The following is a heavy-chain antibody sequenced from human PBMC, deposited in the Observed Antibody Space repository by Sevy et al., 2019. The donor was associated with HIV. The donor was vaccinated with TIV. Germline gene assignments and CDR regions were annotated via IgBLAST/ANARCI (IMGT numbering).Heavy chain of an antibody. Sequence: GESLKISCKGSGDSFTSYWIGWVRQLPGKGLEWMGIIYPGDSDTRYSPSFQGQVTISADKSISTAYLQWSSLKASDTAMYYCARVTMVRGVINWFDPWGQGTLVTVSS. D-gene: IGHD3-10*01. V-gene: IGHV5-51*01. CDR3: ARVTMVRGVINWFDP. J-gene: IGHJ5*02. CDR1: GDSFTSYW. CDR2: IYPGDSDT.